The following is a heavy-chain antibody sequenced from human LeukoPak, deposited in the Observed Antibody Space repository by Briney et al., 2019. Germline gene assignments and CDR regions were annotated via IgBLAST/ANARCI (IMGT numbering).Heavy chain of an antibody. V-gene: IGHV4-39*07. J-gene: IGHJ6*03. CDR2: IYYSGST. CDR1: GGSIRSSSYY. Sequence: SQTLSLTCTVSGGSIRSSSYYWGWIRQPPGKGLEWIGSIYYSGSTYYNLFLKSRVTILVDMSKNQFSLKLSSVTAADTAVYYCARDHTTSHLLGAYYYYHMDVWGKGTTVTVSS. D-gene: IGHD1-26*01. CDR3: ARDHTTSHLLGAYYYYHMDV.